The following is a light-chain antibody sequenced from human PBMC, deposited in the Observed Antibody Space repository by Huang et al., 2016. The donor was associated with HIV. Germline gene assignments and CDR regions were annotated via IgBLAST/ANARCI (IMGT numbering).Light chain of an antibody. Sequence: ERVMTQSPDTLSVSPGERATLYCRARRYVSSNLAWYQQKPGQAPRLLVYGSSTRVIDIPARFSGSGSGTEFTLTISRLQSEDSAVYYCQQYNNWPRTFGQGTKLEIK. CDR3: QQYNNWPRT. J-gene: IGKJ2*01. CDR1: RYVSSN. CDR2: GSS. V-gene: IGKV3-15*01.